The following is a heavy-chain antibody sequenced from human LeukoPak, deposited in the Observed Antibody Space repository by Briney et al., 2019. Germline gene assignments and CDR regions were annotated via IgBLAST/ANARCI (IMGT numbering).Heavy chain of an antibody. J-gene: IGHJ5*02. Sequence: GASVKVSCKASGYTFTGYYMHWLRQAPGQGLEWMGWINPNSGGTNYAQKFQGRVTMTRDTSISTAYMELSRLRSDDTAVYYCARGPYSSSWYASPGWFDPWGQGTLVTVSS. CDR2: INPNSGGT. CDR1: GYTFTGYY. D-gene: IGHD6-13*01. CDR3: ARGPYSSSWYASPGWFDP. V-gene: IGHV1-2*02.